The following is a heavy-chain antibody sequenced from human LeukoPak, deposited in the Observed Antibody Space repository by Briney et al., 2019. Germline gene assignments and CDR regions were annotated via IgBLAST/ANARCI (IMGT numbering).Heavy chain of an antibody. J-gene: IGHJ4*02. Sequence: GGSLRLSCAASGFTFSSYTMNWVRQAPGKGLEWVSAISSSSSYIYYADSVKGRFTISRDNAKNSLYLQMSSLRAEDTAIYYCARDQGGDTSYWGQGTLVTVSS. CDR1: GFTFSSYT. CDR2: ISSSSSYI. V-gene: IGHV3-21*01. CDR3: ARDQGGDTSY. D-gene: IGHD2-2*01.